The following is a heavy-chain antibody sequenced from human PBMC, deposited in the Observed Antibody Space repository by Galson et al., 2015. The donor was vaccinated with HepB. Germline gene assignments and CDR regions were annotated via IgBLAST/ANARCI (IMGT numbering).Heavy chain of an antibody. CDR2: ISYDGSNK. CDR3: AKEPEQWLVGGRGYYFDY. J-gene: IGHJ4*02. CDR1: GFTFSSYG. D-gene: IGHD6-19*01. Sequence: SLRLSCAASGFTFSSYGMHWVRQAPGKGLEWVAVISYDGSNKYYADSVKGRFTISRDNSKNTLYLQMNSLRAEDTAVYYCAKEPEQWLVGGRGYYFDYWGQGTLVTVSS. V-gene: IGHV3-30*18.